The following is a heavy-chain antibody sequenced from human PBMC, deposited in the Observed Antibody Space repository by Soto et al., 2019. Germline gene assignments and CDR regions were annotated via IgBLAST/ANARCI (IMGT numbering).Heavy chain of an antibody. J-gene: IGHJ4*02. CDR2: ISYDGSLK. CDR1: GFTFSSHG. Sequence: QVQLVESGGGVVQPGRSLILSCVPSGFTFSSHGMSWVRHAPGKGLEWVAIISYDGSLKYYGDSVKGRFTISRDYSRKTLYLQMDSLRAEDTAVYYCAKEIIEVSGPWDFDNWGQGTLVTVSS. D-gene: IGHD6-19*01. CDR3: AKEIIEVSGPWDFDN. V-gene: IGHV3-30*18.